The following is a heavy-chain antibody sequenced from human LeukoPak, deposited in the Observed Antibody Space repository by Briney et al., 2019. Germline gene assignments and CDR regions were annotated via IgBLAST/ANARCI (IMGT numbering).Heavy chain of an antibody. CDR2: ISSSSDYI. V-gene: IGHV3-21*01. J-gene: IGHJ4*02. CDR3: ARGRGAEATSDFDY. CDR1: GFTFSSYW. Sequence: GGSLRLSCAASGFTFSSYWMHWVRQAPGKGLEWVSSISSSSDYIYYADSVKGRFTISRDNAKNSLYLQMNSLRAEDTAVYYCARGRGAEATSDFDYWGQGTLVTVSS. D-gene: IGHD1-26*01.